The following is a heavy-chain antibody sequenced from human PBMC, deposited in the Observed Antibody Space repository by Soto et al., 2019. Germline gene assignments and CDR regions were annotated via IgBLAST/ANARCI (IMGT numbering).Heavy chain of an antibody. CDR3: ATSHYDTTGNFDAFEI. D-gene: IGHD3-22*01. J-gene: IGHJ3*02. Sequence: EVQLVESGGGLVQPGRSLRLSCAASGFTFDDYAMHCVRQAPGKGLEWVSGISWNSGSLDYTDSMQGRFTISRDNAKNSLYLQMNSLRPEDTALYYCATSHYDTTGNFDAFEIWGQGTMVTVSS. CDR1: GFTFDDYA. CDR2: ISWNSGSL. V-gene: IGHV3-9*01.